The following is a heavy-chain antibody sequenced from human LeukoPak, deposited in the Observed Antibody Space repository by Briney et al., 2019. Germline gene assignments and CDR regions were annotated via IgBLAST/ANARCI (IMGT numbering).Heavy chain of an antibody. CDR2: ISYDGSNK. V-gene: IGHV3-30*18. Sequence: GGSLSLSCAASGFTFSSYGMPWVRQVPGKGLEWVAVISYDGSNKYYADSVKGRFTISRDNSKNTLYLQMNSLRAEDTAVYYCAKREDWGQGTLVTVSS. CDR3: AKRED. D-gene: IGHD1-26*01. CDR1: GFTFSSYG. J-gene: IGHJ4*02.